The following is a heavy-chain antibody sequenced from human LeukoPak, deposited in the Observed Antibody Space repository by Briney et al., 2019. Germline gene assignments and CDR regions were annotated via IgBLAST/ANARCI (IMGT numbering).Heavy chain of an antibody. J-gene: IGHJ4*02. Sequence: ASVKASCKASGYTFTSFYMHWVRQAPGQGLEWMGIFNPSGSSTTYAQKFQGRVTMTRDTSTSIVYMELSSLGSEDTAVYYCARAGENYYDFYYWGQGTLATVSS. CDR2: FNPSGSST. CDR3: ARAGENYYDFYY. V-gene: IGHV1-46*01. CDR1: GYTFTSFY. D-gene: IGHD1-26*01.